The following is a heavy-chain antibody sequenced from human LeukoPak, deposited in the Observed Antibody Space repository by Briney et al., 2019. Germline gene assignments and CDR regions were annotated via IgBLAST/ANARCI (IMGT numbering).Heavy chain of an antibody. CDR3: ARHRGYDSSGYYRWFDP. J-gene: IGHJ5*02. CDR1: GGSISGCY. D-gene: IGHD3-22*01. Sequence: SETLSLTCTVSGGSISGCYWSWIRQPPPKGLGWMWYSHVNGHTNYNPYPTSRVTVSVDTSKNQCSLKLTSVTAADTAVYYCARHRGYDSSGYYRWFDPWGQGTLVTVSS. V-gene: IGHV4-59*08. CDR2: SHVNGHT.